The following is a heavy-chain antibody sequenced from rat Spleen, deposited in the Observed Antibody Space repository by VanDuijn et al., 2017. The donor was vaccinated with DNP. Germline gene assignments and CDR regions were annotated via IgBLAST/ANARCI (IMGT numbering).Heavy chain of an antibody. CDR3: TRWGFMDA. D-gene: IGHD4-4*01. CDR1: GFTFSTYG. CDR2: ITTGGGNT. J-gene: IGHJ4*01. V-gene: IGHV5S13*01. Sequence: EVHLVESGGGLVQPGRSLKLTCTASGFTFSTYGMAWVRQAPTKGLEWVASITTGGGNTYYRDSVQGRFTISRDNAKDTHYLQMDGLRSEDTATYYCTRWGFMDAWGQGTSVTVSS.